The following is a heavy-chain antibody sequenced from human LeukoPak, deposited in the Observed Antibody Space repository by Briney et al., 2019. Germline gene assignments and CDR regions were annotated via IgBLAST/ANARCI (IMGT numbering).Heavy chain of an antibody. CDR2: IGSNGGST. D-gene: IGHD3-3*01. CDR1: GFILSTYA. J-gene: IGHJ6*03. CDR3: ATCFLEWPCRYYMDV. V-gene: IGHV3-64*01. Sequence: AGGSLRLSCAASGFILSTYAMHWVRQAPGKGLEYVSAIGSNGGSTYYANSVKGRFSISRDNSKNTLYLQMGSLRAEDTAVYYCATCFLEWPCRYYMDVWGKGTTVTVSS.